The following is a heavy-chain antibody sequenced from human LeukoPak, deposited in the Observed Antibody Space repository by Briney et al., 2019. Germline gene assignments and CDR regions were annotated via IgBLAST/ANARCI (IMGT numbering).Heavy chain of an antibody. CDR3: AKGYCSGGSCYTPKSSFDY. CDR2: IGGSGGRT. Sequence: PGGSLRLSCAASGFTFSSYAMSWVRQAPGKGLEWVSAIGGSGGRTYYADSVKGRLTISRDNAKNSLYLQMNSLRAEDTALYYCAKGYCSGGSCYTPKSSFDYWGQGTLVTVSS. CDR1: GFTFSSYA. V-gene: IGHV3-23*01. D-gene: IGHD2-15*01. J-gene: IGHJ4*02.